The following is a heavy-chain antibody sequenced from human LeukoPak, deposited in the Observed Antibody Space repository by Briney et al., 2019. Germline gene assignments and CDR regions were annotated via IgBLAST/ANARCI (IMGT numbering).Heavy chain of an antibody. V-gene: IGHV3-30*04. J-gene: IGHJ4*02. CDR2: ISYDGSNS. CDR1: GFTFSSYA. D-gene: IGHD6-19*01. Sequence: GRSLRLSCAASGFTFSSYAIHWVRQAPGRGLEWVAVISYDGSNSPYADSVKGRFTISRDNSKNTLYLQMNSLRAEDTAVYYCARESVAGVVLLDYWGQGTLVTVSS. CDR3: ARESVAGVVLLDY.